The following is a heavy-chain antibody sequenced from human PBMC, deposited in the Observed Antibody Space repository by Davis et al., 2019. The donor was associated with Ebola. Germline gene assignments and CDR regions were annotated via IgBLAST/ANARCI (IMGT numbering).Heavy chain of an antibody. CDR1: GYTFTSYG. CDR2: ISAYNGNT. J-gene: IGHJ6*02. CDR3: VREGYCSGGSCYWDYYYYGMDV. V-gene: IGHV1-18*01. Sequence: AASVKVSCKASGYTFTSYGISWVRQAPGQGLEWMGWISAYNGNTNYAQKLQGRVTMTTDTSTSTAYMELRSLRSDDTAVYYCVREGYCSGGSCYWDYYYYGMDVWGQGTTVTVSS. D-gene: IGHD2-15*01.